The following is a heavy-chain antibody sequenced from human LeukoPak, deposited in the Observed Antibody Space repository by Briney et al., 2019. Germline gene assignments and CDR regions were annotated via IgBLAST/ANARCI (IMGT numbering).Heavy chain of an antibody. CDR1: GFTFRSYW. Sequence: GGSLRLSCAASGFTFRSYWMHWVRQAPGEGLVWVSTIDTDGSGTKYADSVRGRFTSSRDNTQSTLYLQMNSLRADDTAVYYCARALLPVGESGDNWFDPWGQGTLVTVSS. D-gene: IGHD2-8*02. J-gene: IGHJ5*02. CDR3: ARALLPVGESGDNWFDP. V-gene: IGHV3-74*01. CDR2: IDTDGSGT.